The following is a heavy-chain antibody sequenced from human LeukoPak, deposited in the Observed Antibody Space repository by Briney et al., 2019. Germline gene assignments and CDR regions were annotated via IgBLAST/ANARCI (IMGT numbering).Heavy chain of an antibody. D-gene: IGHD1-26*01. CDR1: GGSISSSSYY. Sequence: SETLSLTCTVSGGSISSSSYYWGWIRQPPGKGLEWIGSIYYSGSTYYNPSLKSRVTISVDTSKNQFSLKLSSVTAADTAVYYCARTLWELPNNFDYWGQGTLVTVSS. V-gene: IGHV4-39*01. CDR2: IYYSGST. CDR3: ARTLWELPNNFDY. J-gene: IGHJ4*02.